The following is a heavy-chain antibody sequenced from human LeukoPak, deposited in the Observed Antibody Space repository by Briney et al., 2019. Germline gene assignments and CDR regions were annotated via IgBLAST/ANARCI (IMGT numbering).Heavy chain of an antibody. D-gene: IGHD2-2*01. CDR2: ISGSGGST. CDR1: GFTFSSYA. J-gene: IGHJ4*02. V-gene: IGHV3-23*01. CDR3: AKGPKRYCSSTSCFLSDY. Sequence: PGGSLRLSCAASGFTFSSYAMSWVRQAPGKGLEWVSAISGSGGSTYYADSVKGRFTISRDNSKNTLYLQMNSLRAEYTAVYYCAKGPKRYCSSTSCFLSDYWGQGTLVTVSS.